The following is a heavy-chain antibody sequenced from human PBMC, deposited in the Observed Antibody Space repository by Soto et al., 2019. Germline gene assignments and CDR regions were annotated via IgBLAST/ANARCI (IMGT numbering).Heavy chain of an antibody. J-gene: IGHJ4*02. V-gene: IGHV3-33*01. D-gene: IGHD3-10*01. CDR2: IWYDGTTK. Sequence: QEHLVESGGGVVQPGTSLRLSCAASGITFSNYGFHWVRQAPGKGLEWVAVIWYDGTTKFYSDSVKGRFTISRDNSKSTLFLQMNSLRVEDTALYYCATVDNYYGSVFWGQGTLVTVSS. CDR3: ATVDNYYGSVF. CDR1: GITFSNYG.